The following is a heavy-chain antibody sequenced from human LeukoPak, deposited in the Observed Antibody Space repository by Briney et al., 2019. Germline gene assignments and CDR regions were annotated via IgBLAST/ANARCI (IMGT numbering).Heavy chain of an antibody. V-gene: IGHV4-4*02. J-gene: IGHJ4*02. CDR1: GGSISSSNW. Sequence: SETLSLTCAVSGGSISSSNWWSWVRQPPGKGLEWIGEIYHSGSTYYNPSLKSRVTISIDTSKNQFYLKLSSLTAADTAVYYCARRDDSSGYHKIFDYWGPGTLVTVPS. D-gene: IGHD3-22*01. CDR2: IYHSGST. CDR3: ARRDDSSGYHKIFDY.